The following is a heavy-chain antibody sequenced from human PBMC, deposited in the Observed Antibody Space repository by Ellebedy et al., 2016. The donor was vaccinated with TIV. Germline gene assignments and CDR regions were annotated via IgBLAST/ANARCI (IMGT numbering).Heavy chain of an antibody. J-gene: IGHJ4*02. V-gene: IGHV4-59*08. CDR2: ISNRGST. Sequence: SETLSLTCTVSGASITTYWWTWIRQPPGKGLEWIGYISNRGSTNYNPSLKSRVTISADTSKNQFSLRLSSVTVVDTAFYYCARRCCSYRNTYYEGGYFDHWGQGILVTVSS. CDR3: ARRCCSYRNTYYEGGYFDH. CDR1: GASITTYW. D-gene: IGHD3-22*01.